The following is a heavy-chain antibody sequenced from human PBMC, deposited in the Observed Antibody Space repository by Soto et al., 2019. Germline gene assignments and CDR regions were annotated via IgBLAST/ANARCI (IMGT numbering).Heavy chain of an antibody. CDR1: GFTFSSYS. Sequence: PGGSLRLSCAASGFTFSSYSMNWVRQAPGKGLEWVSYISSSSSTIYYADSVKGRFTISRDNAKNSLYLQMNSLRAEDTAVYYCARGGYYDILTGYFDWGQGTLVTVSS. D-gene: IGHD3-9*01. V-gene: IGHV3-48*01. CDR3: ARGGYYDILTGYFD. J-gene: IGHJ4*02. CDR2: ISSSSSTI.